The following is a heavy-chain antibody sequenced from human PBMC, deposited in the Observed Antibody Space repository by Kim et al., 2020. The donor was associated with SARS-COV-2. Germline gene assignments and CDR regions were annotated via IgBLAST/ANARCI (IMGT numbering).Heavy chain of an antibody. J-gene: IGHJ2*01. Sequence: ASVKVSCKASGYTFTSYGISWVRQAPGQGLEWMGWISAYNGNTNYAQKLQGRVTMTTDTSTSTSYMELRSLRSDDTAVYYCARASYSSGWYPYWYFDLWGRGALVTVSS. V-gene: IGHV1-18*01. CDR2: ISAYNGNT. CDR1: GYTFTSYG. D-gene: IGHD6-19*01. CDR3: ARASYSSGWYPYWYFDL.